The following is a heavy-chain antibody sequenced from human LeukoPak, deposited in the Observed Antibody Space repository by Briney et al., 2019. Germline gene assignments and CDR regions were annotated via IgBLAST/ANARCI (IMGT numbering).Heavy chain of an antibody. V-gene: IGHV3-21*01. CDR2: ISSSSYI. D-gene: IGHD3-3*01. CDR1: GFTFSSYS. J-gene: IGHJ4*02. Sequence: GGSLRLSCAASGFTFSSYSMNWVRQAPGKGLEWVSSISSSSYIYYADSVKGRFTISRDNDKNSLYLQMNSLRAEDTAAYYCARVFPPRPLDYWGQGTLVTVSS. CDR3: ARVFPPRPLDY.